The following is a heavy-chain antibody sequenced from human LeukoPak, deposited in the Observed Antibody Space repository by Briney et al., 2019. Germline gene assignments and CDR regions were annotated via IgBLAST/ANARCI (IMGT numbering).Heavy chain of an antibody. D-gene: IGHD3-10*01. V-gene: IGHV4-31*03. Sequence: PSETLSLTCTVSGGSISSGGYYWSWIRQHPGKGLEWIGYIYYSGSTYYNPSLKSRVTISVDTSKNQFSLKLSSVTAADTAVYYCARVTPDGSPVSPDYWGQGTLVTVSS. CDR3: ARVTPDGSPVSPDY. CDR2: IYYSGST. CDR1: GGSISSGGYY. J-gene: IGHJ4*02.